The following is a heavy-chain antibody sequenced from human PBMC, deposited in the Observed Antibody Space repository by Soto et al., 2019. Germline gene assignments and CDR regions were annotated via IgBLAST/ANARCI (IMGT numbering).Heavy chain of an antibody. Sequence: SETLSLTCTVSGGSISSYYWSWIRQPPGKGLEWIGYIYYSGSTNYNPSLKSRVTISVDTSKNQFSLKLSSVTAADTAVYYCARQIHDYGDPFDYWGQGTLVTVSS. CDR2: IYYSGST. J-gene: IGHJ4*02. CDR3: ARQIHDYGDPFDY. D-gene: IGHD4-17*01. CDR1: GGSISSYY. V-gene: IGHV4-59*08.